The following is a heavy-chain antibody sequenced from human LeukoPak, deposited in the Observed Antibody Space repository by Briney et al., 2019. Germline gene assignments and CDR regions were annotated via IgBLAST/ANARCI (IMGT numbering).Heavy chain of an antibody. CDR2: ITGSGTGT. V-gene: IGHV3-23*01. CDR1: GFTFSHYR. J-gene: IGHJ4*02. D-gene: IGHD3-16*01. CDR3: ANGGGGF. Sequence: GGFLRLSCAASGFTFSHYRMNWVRQAPGKGLEWVSSITGSGTGTFYADSVRGRFTISRDNSKKTVYLQMNSLRVEDTAVYYCANGGGGFWGQGTLVTVSS.